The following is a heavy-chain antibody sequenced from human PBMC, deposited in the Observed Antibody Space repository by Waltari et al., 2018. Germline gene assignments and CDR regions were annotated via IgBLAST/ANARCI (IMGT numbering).Heavy chain of an antibody. J-gene: IGHJ6*03. CDR3: ASARTMFYMDV. D-gene: IGHD3-10*02. CDR1: GYTFTSYG. CDR2: ISAYNGNT. V-gene: IGHV1-18*01. Sequence: QVQLVQSGAEVKTPGAPVKVSCTAFGYTFTSYGIRWVRQAPGQGLEWMGWISAYNGNTNYAQKLQGRVTMTTDTSTSTAYMELRSLRSDDTAVYYCASARTMFYMDVWGKGTTVTVSS.